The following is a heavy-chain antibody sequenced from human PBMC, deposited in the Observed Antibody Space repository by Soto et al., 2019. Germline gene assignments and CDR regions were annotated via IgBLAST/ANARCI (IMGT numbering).Heavy chain of an antibody. Sequence: GGSLRLSCAASGFTFSAYGMHWVRQAPGKGLEWVAVISYDGTNKYYADSVKGRFTISRDNSKLTLYLQMNSLRPEDTAVYYCARVLTYFDFWSGLDYWGQGTLVTVSS. V-gene: IGHV3-30*03. CDR3: ARVLTYFDFWSGLDY. D-gene: IGHD3-3*01. CDR1: GFTFSAYG. CDR2: ISYDGTNK. J-gene: IGHJ4*02.